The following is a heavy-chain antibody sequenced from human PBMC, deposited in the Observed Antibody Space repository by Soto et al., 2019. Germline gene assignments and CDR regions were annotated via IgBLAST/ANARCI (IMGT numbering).Heavy chain of an antibody. CDR2: ISGSGGST. Sequence: HPGGSLRLSXAASGFTFSSYAMSWVRQAPGKGLEWVSAISGSGGSTYYADSVKGRFTISRDNSKNTLYLQMNSLRAEDTAVYYCAKDQRFLEWLFNGMDVWGQGTTVTVSS. CDR3: AKDQRFLEWLFNGMDV. J-gene: IGHJ6*02. CDR1: GFTFSSYA. V-gene: IGHV3-23*01. D-gene: IGHD3-3*01.